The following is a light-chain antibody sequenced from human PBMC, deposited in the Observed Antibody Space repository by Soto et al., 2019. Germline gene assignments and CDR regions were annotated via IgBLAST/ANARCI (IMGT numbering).Light chain of an antibody. CDR3: HQYGGSPQT. V-gene: IGKV3-20*01. CDR2: GAS. J-gene: IGKJ1*01. Sequence: EIVLTQSPGTLSLSPGERATLSCRASQSVSNYLAWYQRKPGQAPRLLIYGASSRATGIPDRFSGSGSGTYFTLPISRLEPEDFAVYYCHQYGGSPQTFGQGTKVEIK. CDR1: QSVSNY.